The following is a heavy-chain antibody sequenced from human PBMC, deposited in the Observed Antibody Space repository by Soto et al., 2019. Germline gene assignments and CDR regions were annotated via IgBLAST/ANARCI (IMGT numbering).Heavy chain of an antibody. Sequence: QVQLQQWGAGLLKPSETLSLTCAVYGGSFSGYYWSWIRQPPGKGLEWIGEINHSGSTNYNPSLKSRVTISVDTSKNQFSLKLSSVTAADTAVYYCARGPAHSGWYGFVRSSWFDYWGQGTLVTVSS. D-gene: IGHD6-19*01. CDR2: INHSGST. J-gene: IGHJ4*02. CDR3: ARGPAHSGWYGFVRSSWFDY. V-gene: IGHV4-34*01. CDR1: GGSFSGYY.